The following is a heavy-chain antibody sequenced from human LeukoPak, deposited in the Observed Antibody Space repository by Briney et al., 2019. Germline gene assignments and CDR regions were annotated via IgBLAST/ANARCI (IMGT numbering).Heavy chain of an antibody. D-gene: IGHD3-22*01. V-gene: IGHV1-46*01. Sequence: EASVKVSCKASGYTFTSYYMHWVRQAPGQGLEWMGIINPSGGSTSYAQKFQGRVTMTGNTSISTAYMELRSLRSDDTAVYYCARSNQWLSAGDYWGQGTLVTVSS. CDR3: ARSNQWLSAGDY. J-gene: IGHJ4*02. CDR1: GYTFTSYY. CDR2: INPSGGST.